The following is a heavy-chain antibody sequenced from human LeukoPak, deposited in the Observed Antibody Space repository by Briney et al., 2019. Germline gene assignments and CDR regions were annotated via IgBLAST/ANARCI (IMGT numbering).Heavy chain of an antibody. CDR3: AKGGGSKLKDAFDI. Sequence: SGGSLRLSCAASGFTFSSYGMHWVRQAPGKGLEWVAVIWYDGTNKYYADSVKGRFTISRDNSKNTLDVQMNSLRAEDTAVYYCAKGGGSKLKDAFDIWGQGTVVAVSA. V-gene: IGHV3-30*02. J-gene: IGHJ3*02. CDR2: IWYDGTNK. CDR1: GFTFSSYG. D-gene: IGHD5-12*01.